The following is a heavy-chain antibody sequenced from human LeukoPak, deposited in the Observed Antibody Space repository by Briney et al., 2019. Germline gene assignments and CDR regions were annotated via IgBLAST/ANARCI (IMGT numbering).Heavy chain of an antibody. J-gene: IGHJ4*02. CDR1: GFTFSSYG. V-gene: IGHV3-30*18. CDR3: AKDSGRYYDFWSGYYHFDY. D-gene: IGHD3-3*01. CDR2: ISYDGSNK. Sequence: GRSLRLSCAASGFTFSSYGMHWVRQAPGKGLEWVAVISYDGSNKYYADSVKGRFTISRDNSKNTLYLQMNSLRAEDTAVYYCAKDSGRYYDFWSGYYHFDYWGRGTLVTVSS.